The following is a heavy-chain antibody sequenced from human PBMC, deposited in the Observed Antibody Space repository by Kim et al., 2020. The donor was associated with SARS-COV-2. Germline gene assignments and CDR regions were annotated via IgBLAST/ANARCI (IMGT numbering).Heavy chain of an antibody. CDR2: IYHSGST. Sequence: SETLSLTCTVSGYSISSGYYWGWIRQPPGKGLEWIGSIYHSGSTYYNPSLKSRVTISVDTSKNQFSLKLSSVTAADTAVYYCARVGPIYYDSSGSPAGALDYWGQGTLVTVSS. J-gene: IGHJ4*02. CDR3: ARVGPIYYDSSGSPAGALDY. D-gene: IGHD3-22*01. V-gene: IGHV4-38-2*02. CDR1: GYSISSGYY.